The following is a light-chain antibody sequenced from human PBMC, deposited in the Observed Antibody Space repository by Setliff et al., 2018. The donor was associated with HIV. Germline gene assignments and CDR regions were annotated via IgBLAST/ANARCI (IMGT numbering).Light chain of an antibody. CDR3: CSYAGSYTYV. J-gene: IGLJ1*01. V-gene: IGLV1-40*01. Sequence: QSVLTQPPSVSGAPGQRVTISCTGSSSNIGAGYDVHWYQRLPGTAPKLLIYGYTNRASGVPDRFSGSRSGASASLAITGLQAEDEADYYCCSYAGSYTYVFGSGTKVTVL. CDR1: SSNIGAGYD. CDR2: GYT.